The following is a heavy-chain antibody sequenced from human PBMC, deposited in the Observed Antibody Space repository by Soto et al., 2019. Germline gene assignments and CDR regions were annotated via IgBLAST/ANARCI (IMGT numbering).Heavy chain of an antibody. D-gene: IGHD3-9*01. V-gene: IGHV3-33*01. CDR2: IWYDGSNK. CDR1: GFTFSSYG. J-gene: IGHJ5*02. Sequence: GGSLRLSCAASGFTFSSYGMHWVRQAPGKGLEWVAVIWYDGSNKYYADSVKGRFTISRDNAKNSLYLQMNSLRAEDTAVYYCARDPSDLRYSSPFDPWGQGTLVTVSS. CDR3: ARDPSDLRYSSPFDP.